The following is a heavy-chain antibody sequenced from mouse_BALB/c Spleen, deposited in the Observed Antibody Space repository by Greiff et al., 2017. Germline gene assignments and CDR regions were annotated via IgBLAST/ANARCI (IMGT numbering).Heavy chain of an antibody. Sequence: QVQLQQSGAELARPGTSVKLSCKASGYTFTSYWMQWVKQRPGQGLEWIGAIYPGDGDIRYTQKFKGKATLTADKSSSTAYMQLSSLASEDSAVYYCARKNDYDAWFAYWGQGTLVTVSA. CDR2: IYPGDGDI. D-gene: IGHD2-4*01. J-gene: IGHJ3*01. V-gene: IGHV1-87*01. CDR1: GYTFTSYW. CDR3: ARKNDYDAWFAY.